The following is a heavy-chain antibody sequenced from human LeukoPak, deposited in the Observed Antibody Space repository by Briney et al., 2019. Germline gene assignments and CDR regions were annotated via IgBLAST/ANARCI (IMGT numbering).Heavy chain of an antibody. CDR1: GFTFSSYA. CDR3: ARAQSGYSYGHDAFDI. CDR2: ISYDGSNK. Sequence: GGSLRLSCAASGFTFSSYAMHWVRQAPGKGLEWVAVISYDGSNKYYADSVKGRFTISRDNSKNTLYLQMNSLRAEDTAVYYCARAQSGYSYGHDAFDIWGQGTMVTVSS. D-gene: IGHD5-18*01. V-gene: IGHV3-30-3*01. J-gene: IGHJ3*02.